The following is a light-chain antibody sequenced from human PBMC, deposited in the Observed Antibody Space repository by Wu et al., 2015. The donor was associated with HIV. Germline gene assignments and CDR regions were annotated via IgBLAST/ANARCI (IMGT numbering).Light chain of an antibody. CDR1: QSIDNY. Sequence: EIVLTQSPATLSLSPGQRVTLSCRASQSIDNYLAWYQQKPGQAPRLLIYDASNRVTGIPARFSGSGSGTDFTLTISSLEPEDFAVYYCQQRSRWPPITFGQGTRLEIK. V-gene: IGKV3-11*01. J-gene: IGKJ5*01. CDR2: DAS. CDR3: QQRSRWPPIT.